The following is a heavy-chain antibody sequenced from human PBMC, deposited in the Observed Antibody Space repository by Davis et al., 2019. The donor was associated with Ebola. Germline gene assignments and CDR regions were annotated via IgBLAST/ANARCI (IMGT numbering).Heavy chain of an antibody. CDR2: ISYDGSNK. V-gene: IGHV3-30*18. J-gene: IGHJ4*02. D-gene: IGHD3-22*01. Sequence: GESLKISCAASGFTFSSYAMSWVRQAPGKGLEWVAVISYDGSNKYYADSVKGRFTISRDNSKNTLYLQMNSLRAEDTAVYYCAKEPYYYDSSGYPDYWGQGTLVTVSS. CDR3: AKEPYYYDSSGYPDY. CDR1: GFTFSSYA.